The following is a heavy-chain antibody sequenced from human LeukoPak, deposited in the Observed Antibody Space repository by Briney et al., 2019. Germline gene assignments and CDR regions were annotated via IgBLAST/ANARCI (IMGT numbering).Heavy chain of an antibody. J-gene: IGHJ3*02. D-gene: IGHD2/OR15-2a*01. V-gene: IGHV4-39*01. CDR3: ARHLSASDAFDI. CDR2: IYYSGST. CDR1: GGSISSSTYY. Sequence: KPSETLSLTCTVSGGSISSSTYYWGWIRQPPGKGLEWIGSIYYSGSTNYNPSLKSRVTIPVDTSNNQFSLKLSSVTAADTALYYCARHLSASDAFDIWGQGTMVTVSS.